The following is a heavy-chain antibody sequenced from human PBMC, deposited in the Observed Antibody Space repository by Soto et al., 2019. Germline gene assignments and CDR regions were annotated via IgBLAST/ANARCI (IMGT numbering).Heavy chain of an antibody. CDR3: ARDRYDSSGYYFGFHHY. Sequence: SVKVSCKASGGTFSSYAISWVRQAPGEGLEWMGGIIPIFGTANYAQKFQGRVTMTRDTATSTVYMELRSLRSEDTAVYYCARDRYDSSGYYFGFHHYWGQGTLVNVSS. D-gene: IGHD3-22*01. CDR2: IIPIFGTA. V-gene: IGHV1-69*05. CDR1: GGTFSSYA. J-gene: IGHJ4*02.